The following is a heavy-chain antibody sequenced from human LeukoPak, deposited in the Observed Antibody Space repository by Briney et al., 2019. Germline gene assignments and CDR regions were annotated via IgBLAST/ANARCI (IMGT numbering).Heavy chain of an antibody. J-gene: IGHJ4*02. CDR1: GFTVSSNY. V-gene: IGHV3-66*02. Sequence: PGGSLRLSCAASGFTVSSNYMSWVRQAPGKGLEWVSVIYSGGSTYYADSVKGRFTISRDNSKNTLYLQMNSLRAEDTAVHYCARVSRGYSGYAYFDYWGQGTLVTVSS. D-gene: IGHD5-12*01. CDR2: IYSGGST. CDR3: ARVSRGYSGYAYFDY.